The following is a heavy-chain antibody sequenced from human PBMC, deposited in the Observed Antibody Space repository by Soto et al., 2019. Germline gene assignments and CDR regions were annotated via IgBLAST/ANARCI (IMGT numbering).Heavy chain of an antibody. CDR1: GYTFTSYY. Sequence: QVQLVQSGAEVKKPGASVKVSCKASGYTFTSYYMHWVRQAPGQGLEWMGIINPSGGSTSYAQKFQGRVTMTRDTSTSTVYMELSSLRSEDTAVYYCARDFKYYDSSGYSNPPLYGMDVWGQGTTVTVSS. CDR3: ARDFKYYDSSGYSNPPLYGMDV. V-gene: IGHV1-46*01. D-gene: IGHD3-22*01. CDR2: INPSGGST. J-gene: IGHJ6*02.